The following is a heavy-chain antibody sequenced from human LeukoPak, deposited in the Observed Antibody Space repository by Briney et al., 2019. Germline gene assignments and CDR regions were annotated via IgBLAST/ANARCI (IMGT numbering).Heavy chain of an antibody. CDR1: GYTFTSYG. D-gene: IGHD3-22*01. V-gene: IGHV1-18*01. J-gene: IGHJ3*02. CDR2: ISAYNGNT. CDR3: ARATGGIVVVPRANDAFDI. Sequence: ASVKVSCKASGYTFTSYGISWVRQAPGQGLEWMGWISAYNGNTNYAQKLQGRVTMTTDTSTSTAYMELRSLRSDDTAVYYCARATGGIVVVPRANDAFDIWGQGTMVTVSS.